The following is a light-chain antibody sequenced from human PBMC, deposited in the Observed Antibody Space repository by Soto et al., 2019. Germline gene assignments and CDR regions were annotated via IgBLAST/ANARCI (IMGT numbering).Light chain of an antibody. CDR1: QDISNF. Sequence: DIQMTQSPSSLSASVGDRVTSTCQASQDISNFLNWHGQKPRKAPKLLIYDASNLETGVPTRFSGSGSWTEFTFTIRSLQTEDVATYYCQQYDDLPLSFGPGTKVDIK. J-gene: IGKJ3*01. CDR2: DAS. V-gene: IGKV1-33*01. CDR3: QQYDDLPLS.